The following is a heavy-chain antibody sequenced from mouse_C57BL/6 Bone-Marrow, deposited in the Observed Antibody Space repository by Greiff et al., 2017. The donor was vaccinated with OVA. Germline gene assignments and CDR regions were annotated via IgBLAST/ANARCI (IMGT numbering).Heavy chain of an antibody. V-gene: IGHV1-15*01. Sequence: QVQLQQSGAELVRPGASVTLSCKASGYTFTDYEMHWVKQTPVHGLEWIGAIDPETGGPAYNQKFQGKARLTADKSSSTAYMELRSLTSEDSAVYYSWLLRGFDYWGQGTTLTVSS. CDR2: IDPETGGP. J-gene: IGHJ2*01. D-gene: IGHD2-3*01. CDR3: WLLRGFDY. CDR1: GYTFTDYE.